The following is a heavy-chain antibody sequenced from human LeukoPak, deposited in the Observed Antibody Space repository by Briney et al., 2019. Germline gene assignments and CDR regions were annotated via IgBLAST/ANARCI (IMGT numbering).Heavy chain of an antibody. CDR3: AKDIYGDYEYYLDY. CDR1: GFTFSSFA. J-gene: IGHJ4*02. Sequence: GGSLRLSCAASGFTFSSFAMSWVRQAPGKGLEWVSTISSGGGSTYYADSVRGRFTISRDNSKNTVFLQMNSLRAEGTAVYYCAKDIYGDYEYYLDYWGQGTLVTVSS. CDR2: ISSGGGST. D-gene: IGHD4-17*01. V-gene: IGHV3-23*01.